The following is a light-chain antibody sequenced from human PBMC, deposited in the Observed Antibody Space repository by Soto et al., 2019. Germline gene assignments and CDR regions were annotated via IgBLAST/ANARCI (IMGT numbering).Light chain of an antibody. CDR3: QQRRSWQVT. Sequence: VVTQSQASLSLSPGEGVTLSCRASQSINTYLAWYQQKPGQAPRLLIYDASKRATDIPARFSGSGSGTNFTLTISSLEPEDFAVYYCQQRRSWQVTFGQGTRLAI. V-gene: IGKV3D-11*02. J-gene: IGKJ5*01. CDR1: QSINTY. CDR2: DAS.